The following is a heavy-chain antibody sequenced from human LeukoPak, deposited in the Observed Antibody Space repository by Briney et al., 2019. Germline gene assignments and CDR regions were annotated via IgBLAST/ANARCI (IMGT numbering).Heavy chain of an antibody. V-gene: IGHV4-34*01. D-gene: IGHD3-22*01. J-gene: IGHJ4*02. CDR2: INHSGST. CDR3: ARARRRYDSSGYYIDY. CDR1: GGSFGGYY. Sequence: SETLSLTCAVYGGSFGGYYWSWIRQPPGKGLEWIGEINHSGSTNYNPSLKSRVTISVDTSKNQFSLKLSSVTAADTAVYYCARARRRYDSSGYYIDYWGQGTLVTVSS.